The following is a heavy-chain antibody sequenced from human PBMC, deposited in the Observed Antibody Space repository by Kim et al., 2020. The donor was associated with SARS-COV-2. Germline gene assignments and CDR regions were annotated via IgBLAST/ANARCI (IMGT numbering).Heavy chain of an antibody. V-gene: IGHV3-23*01. Sequence: GGSLRLSCAISGFTFRTYAMSWVRQAPGKGLEWLSAISGSGATTHYADSVKGRFTISRDNSMNTLSLQMTRLRVEDGALYYCAKDGDTSTTRTDSLDIWGQGRMVTVSS. D-gene: IGHD3-16*01. CDR2: ISGSGATT. J-gene: IGHJ3*02. CDR3: AKDGDTSTTRTDSLDI. CDR1: GFTFRTYA.